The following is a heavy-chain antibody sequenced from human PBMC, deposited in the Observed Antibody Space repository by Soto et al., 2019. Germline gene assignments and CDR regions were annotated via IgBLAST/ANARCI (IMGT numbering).Heavy chain of an antibody. J-gene: IGHJ4*02. CDR2: IKSKTDGGTT. V-gene: IGHV3-15*07. CDR1: GFTFSNAW. Sequence: GGSLRLSCAASGFTFSNAWMNWVRQAPGKGLEWVGRIKSKTDGGTTDYAAPVKGRFTISRDDSKNTLYLQMNSLKPEDTAVYYCTTDVAHSQYYYDSSGYNSLDYWGQGTLVTVSS. CDR3: TTDVAHSQYYYDSSGYNSLDY. D-gene: IGHD3-22*01.